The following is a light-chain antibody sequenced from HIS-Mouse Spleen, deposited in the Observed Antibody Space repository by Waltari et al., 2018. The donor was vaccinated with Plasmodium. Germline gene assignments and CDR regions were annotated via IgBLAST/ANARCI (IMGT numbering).Light chain of an antibody. CDR2: DSS. CDR3: SSYTSSSTLV. J-gene: IGLJ2*01. V-gene: IGLV2-14*03. CDR1: SSDVGGYNY. Sequence: QSALTQPASVSGSPGQSITISCTGTSSDVGGYNYVSWYQQHPGKAPKLMIYDSSNRPSGVSSRFSGSTSGNTASLTISGLQAEDEADYYCSSYTSSSTLVFGGGTKLTVL.